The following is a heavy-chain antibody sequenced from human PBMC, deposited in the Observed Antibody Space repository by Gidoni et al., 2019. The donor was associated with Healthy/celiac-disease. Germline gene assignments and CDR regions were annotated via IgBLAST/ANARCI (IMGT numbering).Heavy chain of an antibody. Sequence: EVQLLESGGGLLQPGGSLSFSCAASGCTFSSYAMRWVRQAPGQGLEWVSAISGSAGSTYYADSVNGRFTISRDNSKNTLYLQMNSLRAEDTAVYYCANDSGYYSHWGQGTLVTVSS. CDR1: GCTFSSYA. CDR3: ANDSGYYSH. V-gene: IGHV3-23*01. J-gene: IGHJ4*02. D-gene: IGHD3-22*01. CDR2: ISGSAGST.